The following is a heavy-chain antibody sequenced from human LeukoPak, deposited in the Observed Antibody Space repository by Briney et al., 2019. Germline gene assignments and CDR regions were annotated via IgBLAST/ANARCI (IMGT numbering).Heavy chain of an antibody. CDR1: GGSISSYY. J-gene: IGHJ6*03. CDR3: ARLAVAPGYYYYYMDV. Sequence: SETLSLACTVSGGSISSYYWSWIRQPPGKGLEWIGYIYYSGSTNYNPSLKSRVTISVDTSKNQFSLKLSSVTAADTAVYYCARLAVAPGYYYYYMDVWGKGTTVTVSS. D-gene: IGHD4-23*01. V-gene: IGHV4-59*08. CDR2: IYYSGST.